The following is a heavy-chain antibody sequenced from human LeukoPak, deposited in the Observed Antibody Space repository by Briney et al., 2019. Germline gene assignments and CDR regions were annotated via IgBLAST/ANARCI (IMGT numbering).Heavy chain of an antibody. CDR2: IKEDESIK. CDR1: GFTFNIYA. Sequence: GGSLRLSCAASGFTFNIYAMSWVGQAPGKGLEWVANIKEDESIKSYVDSVKGRFTISRDNAKNSLYLQMNSLRVEDTAVYYCARDPEGGACDYWGQGTLVTVSS. D-gene: IGHD1-26*01. V-gene: IGHV3-7*01. CDR3: ARDPEGGACDY. J-gene: IGHJ4*02.